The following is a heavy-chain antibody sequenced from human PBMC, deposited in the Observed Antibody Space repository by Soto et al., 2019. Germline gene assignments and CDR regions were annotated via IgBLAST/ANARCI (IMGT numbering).Heavy chain of an antibody. CDR3: SGGVGDAF. D-gene: IGHD1-26*01. CDR2: INQDGSEK. J-gene: IGHJ4*02. Sequence: EVHLVESGGGLVQTGGSLRLSCAIFESTVSRDWMNWVRQAPGKGLEWVAHINQDGSEKYYVDSGKGRFTISRDNAKKSLYLQMNSLSPADTAVYYCSGGVGDAFWGQGTLVTVSS. V-gene: IGHV3-7*04. CDR1: ESTVSRDW.